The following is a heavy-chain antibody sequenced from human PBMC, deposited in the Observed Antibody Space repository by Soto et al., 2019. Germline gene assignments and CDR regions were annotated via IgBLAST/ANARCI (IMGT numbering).Heavy chain of an antibody. J-gene: IGHJ4*02. D-gene: IGHD1-1*01. Sequence: ASVKVSCKASGCTFTGYYMHWVRQAPGQGLEWMGWINPNSGGTNYAQKFQGRVTMTRDTSISTAYMELSRLRSDDTAVYYCARDFLLAGYPLAAYWCQGPLVTVSS. CDR2: INPNSGGT. V-gene: IGHV1-2*02. CDR1: GCTFTGYY. CDR3: ARDFLLAGYPLAAY.